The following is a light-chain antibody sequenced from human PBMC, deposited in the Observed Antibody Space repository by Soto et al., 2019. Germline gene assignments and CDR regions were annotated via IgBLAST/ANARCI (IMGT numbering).Light chain of an antibody. J-gene: IGKJ1*01. CDR3: QQYGSAPGT. CDR2: GAS. CDR1: QGLXSH. Sequence: IVLTKSPAALSLSLGERATLSCRASQGLXSHFGWDQQKPGQAPRILSFGASIRATGRPDRFSGGGSGTDFTLTISRLEPEDFAVYYCQQYGSAPGTFGQGTKVDIK. V-gene: IGKV3-20*01.